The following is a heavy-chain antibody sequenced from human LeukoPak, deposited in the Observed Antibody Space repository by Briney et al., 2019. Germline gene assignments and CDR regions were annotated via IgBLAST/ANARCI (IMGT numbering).Heavy chain of an antibody. Sequence: GGSLRLSCAASGFTFSSYSMNWVRQAPGKGLEWVSSISSSSSYIYYAYSVKGRFTISRDNAKNSLSLQMNSLRAEETAVYYCAREGFDYWGQGTLVTVSS. J-gene: IGHJ4*02. CDR2: ISSSSSYI. CDR3: AREGFDY. CDR1: GFTFSSYS. V-gene: IGHV3-21*01.